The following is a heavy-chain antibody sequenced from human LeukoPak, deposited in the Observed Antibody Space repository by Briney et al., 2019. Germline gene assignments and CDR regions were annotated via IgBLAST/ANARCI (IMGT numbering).Heavy chain of an antibody. J-gene: IGHJ4*02. CDR3: TTSGDH. CDR1: GFIFNYAW. D-gene: IGHD1-26*01. CDR2: IKSKTDGGTA. Sequence: GGSLRLSCAASGFIFNYAWMSWVRQAPGKGLEWVARIKSKTDGGTADYTAPVRGRFTISRDDSADTVHLQMNSLKIEDTAVYYCTTSGDHWGQGTLVTVSS. V-gene: IGHV3-15*01.